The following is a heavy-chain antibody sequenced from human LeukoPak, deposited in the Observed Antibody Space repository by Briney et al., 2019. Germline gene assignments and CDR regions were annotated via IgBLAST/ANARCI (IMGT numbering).Heavy chain of an antibody. D-gene: IGHD3-3*01. V-gene: IGHV4-34*01. CDR1: GGSFSGYY. CDR3: ARAPRDITIFGVVIPLDY. Sequence: SETLSLTCAVYGGSFSGYYWSWIRQPPGKGLEWIGEINHSGSTNHNPSLKSRVTISVDTSKNQFSLKLSSVTAADTAVYYCARAPRDITIFGVVIPLDYWGQGTLVTVSS. CDR2: INHSGST. J-gene: IGHJ4*02.